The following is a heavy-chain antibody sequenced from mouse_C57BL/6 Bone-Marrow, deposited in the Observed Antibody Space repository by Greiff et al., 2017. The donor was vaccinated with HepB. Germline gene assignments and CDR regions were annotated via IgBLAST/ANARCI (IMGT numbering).Heavy chain of an antibody. J-gene: IGHJ3*01. CDR1: GFTFSDYG. D-gene: IGHD1-1*01. Sequence: LVESGGGLVKPGGSLKLSCAASGFTFSDYGMHWVRQAPEKGLEWVAYISSGSSTIYYADTVKGRFTISRDNAKNTLFLQMTSLRSEDTAMYYCARDYYGSSYVEFAYWGQGTLVTVSA. CDR2: ISSGSSTI. CDR3: ARDYYGSSYVEFAY. V-gene: IGHV5-17*01.